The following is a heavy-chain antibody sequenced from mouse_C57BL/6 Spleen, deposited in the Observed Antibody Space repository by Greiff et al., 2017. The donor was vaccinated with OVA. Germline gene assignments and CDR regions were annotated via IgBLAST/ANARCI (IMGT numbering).Heavy chain of an antibody. CDR3: ARRHYYGSTYFDY. Sequence: VQLKESGPGLVKPSQSLSLTCSVTGYSITSGYYWNWLRQFPGNKLEWMGYISYDGSNNYNPSLKNRISITRDTSKNQFFLKLNSVTTEDTATYYCARRHYYGSTYFDYWGQGTTLTVSS. CDR1: GYSITSGYY. J-gene: IGHJ2*01. CDR2: ISYDGSN. V-gene: IGHV3-6*01. D-gene: IGHD1-1*01.